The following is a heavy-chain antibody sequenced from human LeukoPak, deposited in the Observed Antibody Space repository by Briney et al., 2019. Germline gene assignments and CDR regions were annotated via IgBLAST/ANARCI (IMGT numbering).Heavy chain of an antibody. CDR3: AKESGLGLVGDYFDY. Sequence: GGSLRLSCAASGFTFSSYGMHWVRQAPGKGLEWVAVISYDGSNKYYADSVKGRFTISRDNSKNTLYLQMNSLRAEDTAVYYCAKESGLGLVGDYFDYWGQGTLVTVSS. CDR1: GFTFSSYG. CDR2: ISYDGSNK. V-gene: IGHV3-30*18. J-gene: IGHJ4*02. D-gene: IGHD3-10*01.